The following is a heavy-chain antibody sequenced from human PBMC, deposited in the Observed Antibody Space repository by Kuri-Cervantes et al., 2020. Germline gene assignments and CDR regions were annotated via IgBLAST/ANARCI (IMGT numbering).Heavy chain of an antibody. V-gene: IGHV4-4*07. CDR1: GGSISSYY. Sequence: SETLSLTCTVSGGSISSYYWSRIRQPAGKGLEWIGRIYTSGSTNYNPSLKSRVTTSVDKSKNQFSLKLSSVTAADTAVYYCAREIWFGELLRVDYFDYWGQGTLVTVSS. CDR2: IYTSGST. D-gene: IGHD3-10*01. CDR3: AREIWFGELLRVDYFDY. J-gene: IGHJ4*02.